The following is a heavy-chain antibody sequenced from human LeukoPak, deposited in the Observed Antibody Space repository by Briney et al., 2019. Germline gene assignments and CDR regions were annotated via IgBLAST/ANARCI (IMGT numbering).Heavy chain of an antibody. J-gene: IGHJ4*02. CDR2: ISYDGSNK. CDR3: AKDLRDIVATITYPEFDY. Sequence: GGSLRLSCAASGFTFSSYGMHWVRQAPGKGLEWVAVISYDGSNKYYADSVKGRFTTSRDNSKNTLYLQMNSLRAEDTAVYYCAKDLRDIVATITYPEFDYWGQGTLVTVSS. D-gene: IGHD5-12*01. V-gene: IGHV3-30*18. CDR1: GFTFSSYG.